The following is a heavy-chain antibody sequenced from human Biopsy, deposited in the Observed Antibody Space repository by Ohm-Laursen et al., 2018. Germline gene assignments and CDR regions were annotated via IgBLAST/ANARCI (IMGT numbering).Heavy chain of an antibody. Sequence: SQTLSLTCAVSGGSISSFYWTWIRQSPGKGPEGIGDISDSGSTNYKPSLKSRIIISVDTSKNQFSLNLSSVTAADTAVYYCARRGSGGRSFDHWGQGTLVTVSS. CDR1: GGSISSFY. D-gene: IGHD2-15*01. CDR3: ARRGSGGRSFDH. J-gene: IGHJ4*02. CDR2: ISDSGST. V-gene: IGHV4-59*08.